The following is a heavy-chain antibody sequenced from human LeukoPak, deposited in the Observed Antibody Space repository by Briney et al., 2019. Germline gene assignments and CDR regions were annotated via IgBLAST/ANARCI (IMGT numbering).Heavy chain of an antibody. D-gene: IGHD3-10*01. CDR3: ARGRGGTDLSRYWDFDL. Sequence: SETLSLTCTVSGGSISSYYWSWIRQPPGKGLEWIGYIYYSGSTNYNPSLKSRVTISVDTSKNQFSLKLSSVTAADTAVYYCARGRGGTDLSRYWDFDLWGRGTLVTVSS. CDR1: GGSISSYY. CDR2: IYYSGST. V-gene: IGHV4-59*01. J-gene: IGHJ2*01.